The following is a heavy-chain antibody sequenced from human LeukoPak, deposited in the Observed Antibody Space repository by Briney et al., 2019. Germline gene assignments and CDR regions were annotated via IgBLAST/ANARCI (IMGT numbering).Heavy chain of an antibody. V-gene: IGHV1-2*02. CDR2: INPNSGGT. Sequence: ASVRVSCKASGYTFTVYFMHWMRQAPGQGPEWMGWINPNSGGTNYAQKFQGRVIMTRDTSISTAYMELSRLRSDDTAVYYCARVSEYYYFDYWGQGTLVTVSS. D-gene: IGHD2/OR15-2a*01. CDR1: GYTFTVYF. CDR3: ARVSEYYYFDY. J-gene: IGHJ4*02.